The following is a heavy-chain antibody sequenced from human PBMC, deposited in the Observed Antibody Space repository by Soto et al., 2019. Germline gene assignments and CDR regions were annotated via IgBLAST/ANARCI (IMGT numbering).Heavy chain of an antibody. D-gene: IGHD3-22*01. J-gene: IGHJ4*02. CDR2: INHSGST. V-gene: IGHV4-34*01. CDR1: GGSFSGYY. Sequence: SETLSLTCAVYGGSFSGYYWSWIRQPPGKGLEWIGEINHSGSTNYNPSLKSRVTISVDTSKNQFSLKLSSVTAADTAVYYCARGRTYYYDSSYAKAFDYWGQGTLVTV. CDR3: ARGRTYYYDSSYAKAFDY.